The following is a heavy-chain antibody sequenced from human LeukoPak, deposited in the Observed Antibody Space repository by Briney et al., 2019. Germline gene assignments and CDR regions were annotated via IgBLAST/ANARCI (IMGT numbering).Heavy chain of an antibody. CDR3: ARSRKQQLVQNYFDS. V-gene: IGHV3-9*01. CDR1: GFTFDDYA. J-gene: IGHJ4*02. CDR2: ISWNSGSI. D-gene: IGHD6-13*01. Sequence: PGGSLRLSCAASGFTFDDYAMHWVRQAPGKGLEWVSGISWNSGSIGYADAVKGRFTISRDNSKDTVYLQLSSLNSEDTAVYYCARSRKQQLVQNYFDSWGQGTLVTVSS.